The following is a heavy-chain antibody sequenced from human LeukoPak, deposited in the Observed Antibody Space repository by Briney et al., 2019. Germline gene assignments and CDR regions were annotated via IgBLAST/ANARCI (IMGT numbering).Heavy chain of an antibody. J-gene: IGHJ4*02. CDR1: GFTFSSCA. CDR2: ISGRGGGT. D-gene: IGHD6-19*01. Sequence: GGSLRLSSAASGFTFSSCAMSWVRQAPGKGLEWVSAISGRGGGTYYADSVKGRFIISSDNSKNTLYLQMNSLRAEDTAIYYCANSQYSSGWYENWGQGTLVTVSS. CDR3: ANSQYSSGWYEN. V-gene: IGHV3-23*01.